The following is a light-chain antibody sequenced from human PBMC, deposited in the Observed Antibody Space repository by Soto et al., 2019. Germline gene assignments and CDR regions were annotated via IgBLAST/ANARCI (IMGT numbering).Light chain of an antibody. Sequence: DIVLTQSPGTLSLSPGERATLSCRASQSVSSSFLAWYQHKPGQAPRLLIYGASGRASGIPDRFSGSGSGTDFTLTISRLEPEDFAVYFCQQYGGSMETFGQGTK. J-gene: IGKJ1*01. CDR2: GAS. CDR1: QSVSSSF. CDR3: QQYGGSMET. V-gene: IGKV3-20*01.